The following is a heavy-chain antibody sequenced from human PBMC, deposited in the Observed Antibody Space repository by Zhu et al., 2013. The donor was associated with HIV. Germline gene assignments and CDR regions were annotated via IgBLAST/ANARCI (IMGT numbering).Heavy chain of an antibody. Sequence: EVQLLESGGGLVQPGGSLRLSCAASGFTFSSYAMSWVRQAPGKGLEWVSAISGSGGSTYYADSVKGRFTISRDNSKNTLYLQMNSLRAEDTAVYYCAKEPYYYDSSVNYFDYWGQGTLVTVSS. CDR1: GFTFSSYA. D-gene: IGHD3-22*01. V-gene: IGHV3-23*01. CDR3: AKEPYYYDSSVNYFDY. J-gene: IGHJ4*02. CDR2: ISGSGGST.